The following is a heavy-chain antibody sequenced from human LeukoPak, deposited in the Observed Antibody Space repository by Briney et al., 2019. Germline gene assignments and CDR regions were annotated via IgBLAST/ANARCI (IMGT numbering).Heavy chain of an antibody. J-gene: IGHJ4*02. CDR2: ISYDGSNK. CDR1: GFTFSSYA. CDR3: ARDRSDSSGYLTR. Sequence: GRSLTLSCAASGFTFSSYARHWVRQAPGMGLEGVAVISYDGSNKYYADSVKGRFTISRDNSKNTLYLQMNSLRAEDTAVYYCARDRSDSSGYLTRWGQGTLVTVSS. D-gene: IGHD3-22*01. V-gene: IGHV3-30-3*01.